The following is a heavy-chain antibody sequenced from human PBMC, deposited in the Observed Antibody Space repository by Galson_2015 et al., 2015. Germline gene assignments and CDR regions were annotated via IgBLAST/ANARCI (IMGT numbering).Heavy chain of an antibody. V-gene: IGHV3-30*01. CDR1: GFTFSSYA. D-gene: IGHD6-13*01. J-gene: IGHJ4*02. Sequence: SLRLSCAASGFTFSSYAMHWVRQAPGKGLEWVAVISYDGSNKYYADSVKGRFTISRDNSKNTLYLQMNSLRAEDTAAYYCARDRGGSSSWYEVDYWGQGTLVTVSS. CDR3: ARDRGGSSSWYEVDY. CDR2: ISYDGSNK.